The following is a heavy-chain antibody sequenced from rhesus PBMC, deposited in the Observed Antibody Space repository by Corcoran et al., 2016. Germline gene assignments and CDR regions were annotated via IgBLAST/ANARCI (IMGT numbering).Heavy chain of an antibody. V-gene: IGHV4-76*01. CDR3: ARRRIAAATYYFDY. D-gene: IGHD6-31*01. Sequence: QVQLQESGPGVVKPSETLSLTCAVSGYSISSGYDWSWIRQPPGKGLEWIGYIYGSSGSTNNNPSLKNRVTISKDTSKNQFSLKLSSVTAADTAVYYCARRRIAAATYYFDYWGQGVLVTVSS. CDR1: GYSISSGYD. CDR2: IYGSSGST. J-gene: IGHJ4*01.